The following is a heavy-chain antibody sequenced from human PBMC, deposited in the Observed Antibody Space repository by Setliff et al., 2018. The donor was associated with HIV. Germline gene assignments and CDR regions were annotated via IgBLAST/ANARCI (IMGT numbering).Heavy chain of an antibody. D-gene: IGHD3-22*01. CDR2: ISAYNGNT. Sequence: ASVKVSCKASGYTFTNYGISWVRQAPGRGLEWMGWISAYNGNTNYAQKLQGRVTLTTDTSTSTAYMELRSLRSDDTAVYYCARFGDYDDSSGYITDYWGQGTLVTVSS. J-gene: IGHJ4*02. V-gene: IGHV1-18*01. CDR3: ARFGDYDDSSGYITDY. CDR1: GYTFTNYG.